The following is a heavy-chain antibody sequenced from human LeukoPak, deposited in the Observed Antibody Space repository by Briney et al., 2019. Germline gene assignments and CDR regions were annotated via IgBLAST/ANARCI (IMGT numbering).Heavy chain of an antibody. CDR1: GGSISSYY. CDR3: ARDRDSSGSYDY. V-gene: IGHV4-59*12. J-gene: IGHJ4*02. D-gene: IGHD3-22*01. Sequence: SETLSLTCTVPGGSISSYYWSWIRQPPGKGLEWIGYIYYSGSTYYNPSLKSRVTISVDTSKNQFSLKLSSVTAADTAVYYCARDRDSSGSYDYWGQGTLVTVSS. CDR2: IYYSGST.